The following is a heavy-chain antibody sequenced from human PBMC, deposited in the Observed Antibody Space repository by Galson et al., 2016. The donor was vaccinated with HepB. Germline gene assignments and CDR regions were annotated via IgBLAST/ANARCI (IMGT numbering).Heavy chain of an antibody. CDR2: ISAYNGNT. CDR3: ARWGCCTNGVCSRNYYYYYGMDV. CDR1: GYTFTSYG. J-gene: IGHJ6*02. V-gene: IGHV1-18*01. D-gene: IGHD2-8*01. Sequence: SVKVSCKASGYTFTSYGISWVRQAPGQGLEWMGWISAYNGNTNSAQKLQGRVTMTTDTSTSTAYMELRSLRSDDTAVYDCARWGCCTNGVCSRNYYYYYGMDVWGQGTTVTVSS.